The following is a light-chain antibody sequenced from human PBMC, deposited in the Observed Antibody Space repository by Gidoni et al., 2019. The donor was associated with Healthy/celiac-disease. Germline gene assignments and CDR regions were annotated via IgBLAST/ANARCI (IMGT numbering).Light chain of an antibody. V-gene: IGKV4-1*01. Sequence: DIVMTQSPDSLAVSLGARATINCKSSQSVLYSSNNKNYLAWYQQKPGQPPKLLIYWASTRESGVPDRFSGSGSGTDFTLTISSLQAEDVAVYFCQQYYSNPVFGQGTKLEIK. CDR3: QQYYSNPV. CDR1: QSVLYSSNNKNY. J-gene: IGKJ2*01. CDR2: WAS.